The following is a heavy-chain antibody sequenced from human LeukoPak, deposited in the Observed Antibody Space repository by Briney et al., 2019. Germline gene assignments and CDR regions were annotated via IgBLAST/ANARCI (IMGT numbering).Heavy chain of an antibody. Sequence: GGSLRLSCAASGFTFSTYAMSWVRQAPGKGLEWVSVISGSGGSTNYADSVKGRFTISRDYSKSTLYVQMNSLRVEDTAVYYCARDRNYGDYLDYWGQGTLVTVSS. V-gene: IGHV3-23*01. D-gene: IGHD4-17*01. CDR2: ISGSGGST. CDR1: GFTFSTYA. CDR3: ARDRNYGDYLDY. J-gene: IGHJ4*02.